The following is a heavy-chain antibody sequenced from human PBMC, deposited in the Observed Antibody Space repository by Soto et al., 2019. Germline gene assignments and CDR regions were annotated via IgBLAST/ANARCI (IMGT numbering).Heavy chain of an antibody. V-gene: IGHV6-1*01. Sequence: SQTRSLTFAISGDSVSSNSSAWNCISQSPSRGLEWLGRTYYRSKWYNDYAVSVKSRITINPDTSKNQFSLQLNSVTPEDTAVYYCAREEYSSSARPPYYFDYWGQGTLVTVSS. J-gene: IGHJ4*02. CDR3: AREEYSSSARPPYYFDY. D-gene: IGHD6-6*01. CDR2: TYYRSKWYN. CDR1: GDSVSSNSSA.